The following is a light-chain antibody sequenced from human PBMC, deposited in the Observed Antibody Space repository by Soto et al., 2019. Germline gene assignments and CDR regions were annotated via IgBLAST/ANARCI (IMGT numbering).Light chain of an antibody. CDR1: QTISNY. CDR3: QQTFRTPLP. CDR2: GAS. Sequence: DIQMTQSPSSLSASVGDRVTITCRASQTISNYLNWYQQRPGKAPKLLIYGASTLQTGVPSRFSASDSGPDFTLTIRSLQPEDFATYYCQQTFRTPLPFGQGTRVEIK. J-gene: IGKJ1*01. V-gene: IGKV1-39*01.